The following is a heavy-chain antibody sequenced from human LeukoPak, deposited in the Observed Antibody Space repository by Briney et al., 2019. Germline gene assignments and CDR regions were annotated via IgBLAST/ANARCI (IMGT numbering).Heavy chain of an antibody. CDR1: GFTLRDHY. Sequence: GGSLRLSCEVSGFTLRDHYMDWVRQAPGKGLEWVGRSRNKDHRYSTEYAASVKGRFTISRDDSQTSLYLQMNSLKAEDTALYYCVRGFHSFDVWGKGTMVTVSS. CDR3: VRGFHSFDV. V-gene: IGHV3-72*01. CDR2: SRNKDHRYST. J-gene: IGHJ3*01.